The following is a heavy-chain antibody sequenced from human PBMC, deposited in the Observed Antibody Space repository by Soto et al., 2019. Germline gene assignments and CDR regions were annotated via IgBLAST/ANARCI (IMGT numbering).Heavy chain of an antibody. CDR2: IYYSGST. D-gene: IGHD5-12*01. CDR1: GGSISSGGYY. J-gene: IGHJ4*02. Sequence: QVQLQESGPGLVKPSQTLSLTCTVSGGSISSGGYYWSWFRQHPGKGLEWNGYIYYSGSTYYNPSLKGRVTISVDTSKNPFERKRSSVPAAETAGYYGARKCYEDYVNYWCQGTLVTVSS. CDR3: ARKCYEDYVNY. V-gene: IGHV4-31*03.